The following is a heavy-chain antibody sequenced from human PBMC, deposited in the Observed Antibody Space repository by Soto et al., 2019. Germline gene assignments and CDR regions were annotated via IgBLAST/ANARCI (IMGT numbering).Heavy chain of an antibody. V-gene: IGHV4-34*01. D-gene: IGHD1-1*01. Sequence: QVQLQQWGAGLLKPSETLSLTCAVYGESLSGYYGNWIRQSPGKGLEWIGEINYSGNTNYNPSLKSRVTISIDPSNNQFSLNMGSVTAADTAVYYCARTRNLDVWGQGTTVIVSS. CDR2: INYSGNT. CDR3: ARTRNLDV. CDR1: GESLSGYY. J-gene: IGHJ6*02.